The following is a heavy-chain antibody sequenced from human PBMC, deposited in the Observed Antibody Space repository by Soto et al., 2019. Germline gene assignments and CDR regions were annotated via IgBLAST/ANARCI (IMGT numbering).Heavy chain of an antibody. CDR1: GFTFTSSA. Sequence: SVKVSCKASGFTFTSSAVQWVRQARGQRLEWIGWIVVGSGNTNYAQKFQERVTITRDTSTSTAYMELSSLRSEDTAVYYCARGRYCSSQAYYYYYYMDVWGNGTPVTVSS. CDR3: ARGRYCSSQAYYYYYYMDV. V-gene: IGHV1-58*01. D-gene: IGHD6-6*01. J-gene: IGHJ6*03. CDR2: IVVGSGNT.